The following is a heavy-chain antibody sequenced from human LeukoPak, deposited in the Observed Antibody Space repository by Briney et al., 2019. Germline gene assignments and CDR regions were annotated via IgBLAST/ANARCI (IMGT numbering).Heavy chain of an antibody. J-gene: IGHJ4*02. V-gene: IGHV4-34*01. CDR1: GGSFSDYF. D-gene: IGHD4-17*01. CDR3: VRHVGWTTATTSRFLD. Sequence: SETLSLTCAVYGGSFSDYFWSWIRQSPGKGLEWIGEINHNGSTNYNPSLKSRVTISIDTSKNQFSLKLSSVTAADTAVYYCVRHVGWTTATTSRFLDWGQGTLVIVSS. CDR2: INHNGST.